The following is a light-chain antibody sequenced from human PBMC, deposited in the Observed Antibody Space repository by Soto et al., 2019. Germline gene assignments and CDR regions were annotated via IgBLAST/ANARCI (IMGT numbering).Light chain of an antibody. V-gene: IGLV2-14*03. CDR2: GVS. CDR1: SIDVGHPYNY. Sequence: QSVLTQPASVSGSPGQSITISCTGTSIDVGHPYNYVSWYQQYPGKAPKLLILGVSNRPSGISGRFSGSKSGNTASLTISGLQPEDEADYYCNSYTSNNTYVFGTGTKVTVL. CDR3: NSYTSNNTYV. J-gene: IGLJ1*01.